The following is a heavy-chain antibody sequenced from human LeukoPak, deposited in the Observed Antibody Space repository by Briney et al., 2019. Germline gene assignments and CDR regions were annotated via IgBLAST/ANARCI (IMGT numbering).Heavy chain of an antibody. D-gene: IGHD3-10*01. J-gene: IGHJ5*02. Sequence: SETLSLTCTVSGYSISSGYYWGWIRQPPGKGLEWIGSIYHSGSTYYNPSLKSRVTISVDTSKNQFSLKLSSVTAADTAVYYCARDLAASWPTYGSGQFDPWGQGTLVTVSS. V-gene: IGHV4-38-2*02. CDR2: IYHSGST. CDR1: GYSISSGYY. CDR3: ARDLAASWPTYGSGQFDP.